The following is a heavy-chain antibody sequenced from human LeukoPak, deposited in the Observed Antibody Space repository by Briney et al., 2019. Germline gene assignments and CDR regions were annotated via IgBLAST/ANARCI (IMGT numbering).Heavy chain of an antibody. D-gene: IGHD3-22*01. Sequence: GGALRHSCAASRLTFSSYSMNWVRQAPGKGLEWVSPISSSSCYIYYADSVKGRFTISRDNAKNSLYLQMNSLRAEETAVYYCARVPSSGYYLPFDYWGQGTLVTVSS. V-gene: IGHV3-21*01. CDR2: ISSSSCYI. J-gene: IGHJ4*02. CDR3: ARVPSSGYYLPFDY. CDR1: RLTFSSYS.